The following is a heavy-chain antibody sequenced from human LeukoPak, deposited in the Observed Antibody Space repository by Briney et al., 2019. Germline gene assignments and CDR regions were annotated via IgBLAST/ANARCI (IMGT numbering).Heavy chain of an antibody. CDR2: INSDGSST. J-gene: IGHJ4*02. CDR1: GFTFRGYW. CDR3: ARKAPGIVVAHFDY. Sequence: GGSLRLSCAPSGFTFRGYWMSWVRQAPGKGLVWVSRINSDGSSTSYADSVKGRFTISRDNAKNTLYLQMNSLRAEDTAVYYCARKAPGIVVAHFDYWGQGTLVTVSS. D-gene: IGHD1-26*01. V-gene: IGHV3-74*01.